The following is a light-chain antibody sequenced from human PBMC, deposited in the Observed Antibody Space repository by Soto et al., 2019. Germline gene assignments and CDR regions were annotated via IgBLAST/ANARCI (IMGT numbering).Light chain of an antibody. Sequence: DIQMTQSPSTLSASVGDRVTITCRASQNINTWLAWYQQKPGKAPKLLIYKASSLESGVPSRFSGSGSGTEFTLTSSSLQPDDFASYHCQHYNGYPITFGGGTKVEI. J-gene: IGKJ4*01. CDR3: QHYNGYPIT. CDR1: QNINTW. V-gene: IGKV1-5*03. CDR2: KAS.